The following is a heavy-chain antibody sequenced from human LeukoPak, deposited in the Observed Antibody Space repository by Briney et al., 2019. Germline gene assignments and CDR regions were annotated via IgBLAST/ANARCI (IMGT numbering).Heavy chain of an antibody. CDR2: IYHSGST. D-gene: IGHD1-26*01. J-gene: IGHJ6*02. V-gene: IGHV4-4*02. CDR3: ARSPPLPATYGMDV. CDR1: GGSISSSNW. Sequence: SGTLSLTCAVSGGSISSSNWWSWVRQPPGKGLEWIGEIYHSGSTNYNPSLKSRVTISVDKSKNQFSLRLTSVTAADTAMYYCARSPPLPATYGMDVWGQGTTVTVPS.